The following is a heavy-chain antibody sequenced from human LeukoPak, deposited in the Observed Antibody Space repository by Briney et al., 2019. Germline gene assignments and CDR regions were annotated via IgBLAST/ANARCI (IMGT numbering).Heavy chain of an antibody. V-gene: IGHV3-23*01. J-gene: IGHJ4*02. D-gene: IGHD6-6*01. Sequence: GGSLRLSCAGSGFTFNNYAMSWVRQTPRKGLEWVSGIGISGDDTYYADSVRGRFIISRDKSTNTLYLQMDSLRSDDTAVYYCARTAARRFDYWGQGTLVTVSS. CDR2: IGISGDDT. CDR3: ARTAARRFDY. CDR1: GFTFNNYA.